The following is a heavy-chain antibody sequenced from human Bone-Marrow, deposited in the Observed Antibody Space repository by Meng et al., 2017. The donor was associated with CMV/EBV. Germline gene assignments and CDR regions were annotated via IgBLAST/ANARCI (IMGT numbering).Heavy chain of an antibody. D-gene: IGHD1-14*01. CDR3: ATNPKNQVDY. CDR2: IKQDGSEK. V-gene: IGHV3-7*01. J-gene: IGHJ4*02. Sequence: GESPKIPCAASGFTFSSYWMSWVRQAPGKGLDWVANIKQDGSEKYYVDSVKGRFTISRDNAKNSLYLQLDSLRVEDTVVDYRATNPKNQVDYWGQGTRVTVSS. CDR1: GFTFSSYW.